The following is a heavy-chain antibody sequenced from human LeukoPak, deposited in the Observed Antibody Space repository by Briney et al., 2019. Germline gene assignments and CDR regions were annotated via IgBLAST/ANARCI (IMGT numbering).Heavy chain of an antibody. V-gene: IGHV4-59*01. J-gene: IGHJ6*02. Sequence: SETLSLTCSVSGGSISGDYWTWIRQPPGKGLEWIGQTHYTAKPDYNPSLKSRITISVDTSKNQVSLHVSSVTAADSAIYYCARFGVDYDMDVWGHGTTVTVFS. CDR3: ARFGVDYDMDV. D-gene: IGHD3-16*01. CDR2: THYTAKP. CDR1: GGSISGDY.